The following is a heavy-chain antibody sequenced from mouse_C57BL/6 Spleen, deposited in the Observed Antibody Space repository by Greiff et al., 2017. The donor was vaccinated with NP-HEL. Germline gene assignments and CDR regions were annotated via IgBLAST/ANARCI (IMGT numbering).Heavy chain of an antibody. CDR3: TRWSKGIYYGNYGPPFDY. V-gene: IGHV1-5*01. J-gene: IGHJ2*01. Sequence: EVQLQQSGTVLARPGASVKMSCKTSGYTFTSYWMHRVKQRPGQGLEWIGAIYPGNSDTSYNQKFKGKAKLTAVTSASTAYMELSSLTNEDSAVYYCTRWSKGIYYGNYGPPFDYWGQGTTLTVSS. D-gene: IGHD2-1*01. CDR2: IYPGNSDT. CDR1: GYTFTSYW.